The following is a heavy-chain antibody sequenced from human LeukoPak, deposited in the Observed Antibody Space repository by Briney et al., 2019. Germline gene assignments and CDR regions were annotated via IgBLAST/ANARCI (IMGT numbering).Heavy chain of an antibody. Sequence: ASVKVSCKASGYTFTSYGISWVRQAPGQGLEWMGWISAYNGNTNYAQKLQGRVTMTTDTSTSTAYMELRSLRSDDTAVYYCARDPRPKVSSPPNFDYWDQGTLVTVSS. CDR1: GYTFTSYG. CDR2: ISAYNGNT. CDR3: ARDPRPKVSSPPNFDY. V-gene: IGHV1-18*01. D-gene: IGHD2-2*01. J-gene: IGHJ4*02.